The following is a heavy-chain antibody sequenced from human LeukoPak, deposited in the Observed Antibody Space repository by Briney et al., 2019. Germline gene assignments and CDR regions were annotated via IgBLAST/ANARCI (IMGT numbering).Heavy chain of an antibody. Sequence: GESLRISCKGSGYSFTNSYIGWVRQMPGKGLEWMGIIYPGDSDTRYSPSFQGQVTISADKSISTAYLQWSSLKASDGAMYYCARQAGHSSSGAEAFDIWGQGQWSPSLQ. CDR3: ARQAGHSSSGAEAFDI. D-gene: IGHD6-13*01. CDR1: GYSFTNSY. CDR2: IYPGDSDT. J-gene: IGHJ3*02. V-gene: IGHV5-51*01.